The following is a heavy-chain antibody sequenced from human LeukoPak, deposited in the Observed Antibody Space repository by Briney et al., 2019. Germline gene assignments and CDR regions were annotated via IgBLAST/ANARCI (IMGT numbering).Heavy chain of an antibody. J-gene: IGHJ5*02. CDR2: IYSGGTT. CDR3: ARHDSWAGWFDP. V-gene: IGHV3-53*01. D-gene: IGHD3-22*01. Sequence: LGGSLRLSCAASGFTVSDNYMSWVRQAPGKGLEWVSVIYSGGTTYSADSVKGRFTISRDNSKNTLYLQMNSLRAEDTAVYYCARHDSWAGWFDPWGQGTLVTVSS. CDR1: GFTVSDNY.